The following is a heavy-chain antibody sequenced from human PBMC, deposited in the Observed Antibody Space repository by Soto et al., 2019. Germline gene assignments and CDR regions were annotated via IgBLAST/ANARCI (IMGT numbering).Heavy chain of an antibody. CDR3: ARLHDYSNYDPSVQVDY. V-gene: IGHV1-69*13. Sequence: GASVKVSCKASGYTFTSYYMHWVRQAPGQGLEWMGGIIPIFGTANYAQKFQGRVTITADESTSTAYMELSSLRSEDTAVYYCARLHDYSNYDPSVQVDYWGQGTLVTVSS. CDR2: IIPIFGTA. D-gene: IGHD4-4*01. J-gene: IGHJ4*02. CDR1: GYTFTSYY.